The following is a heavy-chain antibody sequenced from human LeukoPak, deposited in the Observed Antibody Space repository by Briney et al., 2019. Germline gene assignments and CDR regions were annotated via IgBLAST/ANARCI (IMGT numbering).Heavy chain of an antibody. V-gene: IGHV4-34*01. Sequence: MPSETLSLTCAVYGGSFSGYYWSWIRQPPGKGLEWIGEINHSGSTNYNPSLKSRVTISVDTSKNQFSLKLSSVTAADTAVYYCARGLGYCSSTSCRPFDYWGQGTLVTVSS. D-gene: IGHD2-2*01. CDR3: ARGLGYCSSTSCRPFDY. CDR1: GGSFSGYY. CDR2: INHSGST. J-gene: IGHJ4*02.